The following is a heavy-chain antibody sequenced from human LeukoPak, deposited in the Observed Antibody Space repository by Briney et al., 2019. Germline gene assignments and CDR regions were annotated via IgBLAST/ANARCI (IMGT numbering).Heavy chain of an antibody. CDR3: ARIIAAAGILVGLDY. V-gene: IGHV3-11*04. CDR1: GFTFSDYY. J-gene: IGHJ4*02. CDR2: ISNSGSTI. D-gene: IGHD6-13*01. Sequence: GGSLRLSCAASGFTFSDYYMSWIRQAPGKGLEWVSYISNSGSTIYYADSVKGRFTISRDNAKNSLYLQMNSLRAEDTAVYYCARIIAAAGILVGLDYWGQGTLVTVSS.